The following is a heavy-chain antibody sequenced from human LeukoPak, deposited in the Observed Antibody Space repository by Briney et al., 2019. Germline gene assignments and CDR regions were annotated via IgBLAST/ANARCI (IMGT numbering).Heavy chain of an antibody. CDR1: GGTFSSYA. V-gene: IGHV1-69*13. J-gene: IGHJ6*02. D-gene: IGHD4-17*01. Sequence: ASVKVSCKASGGTFSSYAISWVRQAPGQGLEWMGGIIPIFGTANYAQKFQGRVTITADESTSTAYMELSSLRSEDTAVYYCANHYGDYLCGVGQGVCCYYGMDVWGQGTTVTVSS. CDR2: IIPIFGTA. CDR3: ANHYGDYLCGVGQGVCCYYGMDV.